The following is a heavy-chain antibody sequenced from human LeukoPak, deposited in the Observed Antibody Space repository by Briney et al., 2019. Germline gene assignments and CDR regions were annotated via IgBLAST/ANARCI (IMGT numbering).Heavy chain of an antibody. D-gene: IGHD3-3*01. J-gene: IGHJ6*02. CDR3: ARDSSRITIFGVAACGMDV. CDR2: INPNSGGT. V-gene: IGHV1-2*04. Sequence: ASVKVSCKASGYTFTGYYMHWVRQAPGQGLEWMGWINPNSGGTNYAQKFQGWVTMTRDTSIGTAYMELSRLRSDDTAVYYCARDSSRITIFGVAACGMDVWGQGTTVTVSS. CDR1: GYTFTGYY.